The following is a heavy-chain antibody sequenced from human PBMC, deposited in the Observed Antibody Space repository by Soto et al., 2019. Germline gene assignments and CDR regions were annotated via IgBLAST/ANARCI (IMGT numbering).Heavy chain of an antibody. D-gene: IGHD6-19*01. CDR2: IWYDESNI. Sequence: GGSLRLSCAASGFTFSSYGMHWVRQAPGKGLDWVAVIWYDESNIYYADSVKGRFTISRDNSKNTLFLQMNSLRAEDMAVYYCARDDIPGIAVAIYGMDVWGQGTTVTVSS. CDR3: ARDDIPGIAVAIYGMDV. V-gene: IGHV3-33*01. J-gene: IGHJ6*02. CDR1: GFTFSSYG.